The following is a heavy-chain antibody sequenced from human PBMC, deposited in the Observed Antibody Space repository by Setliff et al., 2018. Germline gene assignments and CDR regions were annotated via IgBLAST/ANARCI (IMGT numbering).Heavy chain of an antibody. Sequence: SVKVSCKASGGTFSSYAISWVRQAPGQGLEWMGGIIPILGIASYAQKFQGRVTITADKSTSTAYMELSSLRSEDTAVYYCARTLNRDGYNPSPFDPWGQGTLVTVSS. D-gene: IGHD5-12*01. CDR2: IIPILGIA. V-gene: IGHV1-69*10. CDR3: ARTLNRDGYNPSPFDP. CDR1: GGTFSSYA. J-gene: IGHJ5*02.